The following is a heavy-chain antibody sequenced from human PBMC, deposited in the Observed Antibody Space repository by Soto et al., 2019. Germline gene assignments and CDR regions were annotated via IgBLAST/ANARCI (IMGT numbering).Heavy chain of an antibody. D-gene: IGHD5-12*01. J-gene: IGHJ4*02. CDR2: INHSGST. CDR3: ARGRWLRSSFDY. CDR1: GGSINSYY. V-gene: IGHV4-34*01. Sequence: SETLSLTCTVSGGSINSYYWSWIRQPPGKGLEWIGEINHSGSTNYNPSLKSRVTISVDTSKNQFSLKLSSVTAADTAVYYCARGRWLRSSFDYWGQGTLVTVSS.